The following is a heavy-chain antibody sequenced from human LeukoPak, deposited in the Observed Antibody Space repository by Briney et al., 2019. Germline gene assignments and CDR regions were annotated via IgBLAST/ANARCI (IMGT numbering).Heavy chain of an antibody. J-gene: IGHJ4*02. CDR2: ISYDGSNK. D-gene: IGHD4-17*01. CDR1: GFTFSSYG. V-gene: IGHV3-30*18. CDR3: AKDHYGAHDY. Sequence: GGSLRLSCAASGFTFSSYGMHWVRQAPGKGLEWVAVISYDGSNKYCADSVKGRFTISRDNSKNTLYLQMNSLRAEDTAVYYCAKDHYGAHDYWGQGTLVTVSS.